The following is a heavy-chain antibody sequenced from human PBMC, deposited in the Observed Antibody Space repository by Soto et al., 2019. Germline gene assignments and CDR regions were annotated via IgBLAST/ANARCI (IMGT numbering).Heavy chain of an antibody. J-gene: IGHJ5*02. V-gene: IGHV4-31*03. Sequence: QVQLQESGPGLVKPSQTLSIPCTVSGGSISSGRYYWRWIRQHPGKGLEWIGYIYYSGSTYYNQSLKNRVTPSVHTPKHPISLTLGSVTAADTAVYYCASGLVYWNSTSCSNWFDPCGQGTLVTVYS. CDR2: IYYSGST. D-gene: IGHD2-2*01. CDR3: ASGLVYWNSTSCSNWFDP. CDR1: GGSISSGRYY.